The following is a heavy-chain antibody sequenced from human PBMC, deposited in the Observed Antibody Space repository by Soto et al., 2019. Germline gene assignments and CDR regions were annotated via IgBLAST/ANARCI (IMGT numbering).Heavy chain of an antibody. D-gene: IGHD3-16*01. CDR1: GFTFINHA. V-gene: IGHV3-23*01. J-gene: IGHJ2*01. CDR3: ARKVLGSTTRPDWWYFDL. CDR2: ISGGGDRT. Sequence: VELLESGGGLVQPGGSLRLSCEASGFTFINHAMNWVRPAPGKGLEWVPGISGGGDRTFDADSVKGRFTISRDNSKNTVTLQMNSLRAADTAVYYCARKVLGSTTRPDWWYFDLWGRGTLVTVSS.